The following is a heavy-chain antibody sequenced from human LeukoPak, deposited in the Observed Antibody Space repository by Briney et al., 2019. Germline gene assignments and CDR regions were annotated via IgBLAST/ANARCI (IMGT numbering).Heavy chain of an antibody. CDR2: IKTKSDGGTT. CDR3: TADMPASSRAVDY. D-gene: IGHD2-15*01. Sequence: PGGSLRLSCAASGFTFSDAWMSWVRQAPGMGLEWVGRIKTKSDGGTTDYAAPVKGRFTISRDDSKTTLYLQINSLKTEDTAVYYCTADMPASSRAVDYWGQGTLVTVSS. J-gene: IGHJ4*02. V-gene: IGHV3-15*01. CDR1: GFTFSDAW.